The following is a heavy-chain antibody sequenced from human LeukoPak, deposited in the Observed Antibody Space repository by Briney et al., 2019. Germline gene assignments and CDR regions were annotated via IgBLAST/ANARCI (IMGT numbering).Heavy chain of an antibody. V-gene: IGHV1-2*02. Sequence: ALVRVSFKASGYRFTGYYIHWVRQAPGQGLEWMGWINPHSGGTKFAQKFQGRVTMTRDTSISTAYMEVSRLRSDDAAVYYCAREYYDILTGSLDYWGQGTLVTVSS. D-gene: IGHD3-9*01. CDR3: AREYYDILTGSLDY. CDR1: GYRFTGYY. CDR2: INPHSGGT. J-gene: IGHJ4*02.